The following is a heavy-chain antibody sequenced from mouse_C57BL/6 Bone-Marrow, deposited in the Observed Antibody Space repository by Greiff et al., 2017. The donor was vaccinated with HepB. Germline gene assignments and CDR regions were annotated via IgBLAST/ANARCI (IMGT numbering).Heavy chain of an antibody. V-gene: IGHV1-5*01. Sequence: VQLQQSGPVLARPGASVKMSCKTSGYTFTSYWMHWVKQRPGQGLEWIGAIYPGNSDTSYNQKFKGKAKLTAVTSASTAYMELSSLTNEDSAVYYCTRSRYYYGSKYFDVWGTGTTVTVSS. J-gene: IGHJ1*03. CDR3: TRSRYYYGSKYFDV. D-gene: IGHD1-1*01. CDR2: IYPGNSDT. CDR1: GYTFTSYW.